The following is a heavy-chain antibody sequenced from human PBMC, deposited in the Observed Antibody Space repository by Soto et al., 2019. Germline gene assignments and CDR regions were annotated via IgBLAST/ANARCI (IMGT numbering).Heavy chain of an antibody. Sequence: GESLKISCKGSGYSFTSYRIGWVRQMPGKGLEWMGTIDPTDSHTNYTPSFQGHVTFSAGKSISTAYLQWSSLKATDTAMYYCARHLAPTLGSNYGMQGCRQGTPVTVAS. V-gene: IGHV5-10-1*01. J-gene: IGHJ6*01. CDR3: ARHLAPTLGSNYGMQG. CDR2: IDPTDSHT. D-gene: IGHD3-3*02. CDR1: GYSFTSYR.